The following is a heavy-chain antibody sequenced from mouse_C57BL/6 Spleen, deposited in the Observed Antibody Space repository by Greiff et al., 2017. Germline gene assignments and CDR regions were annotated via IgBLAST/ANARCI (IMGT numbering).Heavy chain of an antibody. CDR2: IWGVGST. V-gene: IGHV2-6*01. Sequence: VKLMESGPGLVAPSQSLSITCTVSGFSLTSYGVDWVRQSPGKGLEWLGVIWGVGSTNYNSALKSRLSISKDNSKSQVFLKMNSLQTDDTAMYYCASRNYGSSPGAYWGQGTLVTVSA. D-gene: IGHD1-1*01. J-gene: IGHJ3*01. CDR1: GFSLTSYG. CDR3: ASRNYGSSPGAY.